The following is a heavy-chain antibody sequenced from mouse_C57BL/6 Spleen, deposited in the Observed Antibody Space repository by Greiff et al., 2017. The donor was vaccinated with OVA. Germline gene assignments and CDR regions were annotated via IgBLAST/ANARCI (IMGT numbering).Heavy chain of an antibody. J-gene: IGHJ1*03. CDR3: AKNSCWYFDV. Sequence: QVQLKESGPGLVAPSQSLSITCTASGFSFTSYGVSWVRQPPGKGLEWLGVIWGDGSTNYHSALISRLSISKDNSKSQVFLKLSSLQTDDTATYYYAKNSCWYFDVWGTGTTVTVSS. D-gene: IGHD2-12*01. V-gene: IGHV2-3*01. CDR2: IWGDGST. CDR1: GFSFTSYG.